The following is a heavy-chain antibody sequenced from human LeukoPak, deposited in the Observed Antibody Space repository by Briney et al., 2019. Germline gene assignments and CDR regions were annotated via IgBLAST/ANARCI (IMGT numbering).Heavy chain of an antibody. D-gene: IGHD3-22*01. CDR1: GFTFSNHA. CDR2: IGGGGGDR. V-gene: IGHV3-23*01. J-gene: IGHJ4*02. Sequence: GGSLRLSCAVSGFTFSNHAMSWVRQAPGKGLEWVSTIGGGGGDRYYADSVKGRFTISRDNSKNTLYLQMNSLRAEDTAVYYCAKDSDYYYDNSRGPFYYYWGQGTLVTVSS. CDR3: AKDSDYYYDNSRGPFYYY.